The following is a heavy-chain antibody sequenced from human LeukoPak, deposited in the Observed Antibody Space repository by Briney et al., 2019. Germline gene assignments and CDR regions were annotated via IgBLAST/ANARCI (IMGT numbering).Heavy chain of an antibody. D-gene: IGHD2-15*01. CDR3: ARPYCSGGDCLRYFDL. CDR1: GYTFTSYD. V-gene: IGHV1-8*01. Sequence: APVKVSCKASGYTFTSYDISWVRQATGQGLEWMGWMNPNSGNTGYAQKFQGRVTMTRSTSISTAYMELSSLRSEDTAVYYCARPYCSGGDCLRYFDLWGRGTLITVSS. J-gene: IGHJ2*01. CDR2: MNPNSGNT.